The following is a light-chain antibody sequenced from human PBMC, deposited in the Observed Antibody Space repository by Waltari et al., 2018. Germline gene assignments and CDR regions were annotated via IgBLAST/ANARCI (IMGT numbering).Light chain of an antibody. V-gene: IGLV2-23*01. Sequence: NXVSWYQQHPGKAPKLMIYEGNKLPSGVASRFSGSKSGNTASLTISGLQAEDEADYYCCSYAGSDTWVFGGGTKLTVL. J-gene: IGLJ3*02. CDR1: NX. CDR2: EGN. CDR3: CSYAGSDTWV.